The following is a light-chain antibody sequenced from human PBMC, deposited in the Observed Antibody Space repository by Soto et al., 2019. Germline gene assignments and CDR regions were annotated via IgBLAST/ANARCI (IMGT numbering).Light chain of an antibody. CDR3: QQYNCYPNT. J-gene: IGKJ5*01. CDR1: QSISSW. CDR2: DAS. Sequence: DIKMNLSLSTLSVSVGEGVTITCRASQSISSWLAWYQQKPVKAPKLLIYDASSLESGVPSRFSGSGSGTEFTLTISSLQPDDFTTYYCQQYNCYPNTFGHVGLLEVK. V-gene: IGKV1-5*01.